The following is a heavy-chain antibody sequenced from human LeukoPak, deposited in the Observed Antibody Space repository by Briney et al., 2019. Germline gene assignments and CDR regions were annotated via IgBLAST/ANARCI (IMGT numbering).Heavy chain of an antibody. J-gene: IGHJ4*02. Sequence: GASVTVSCKVSGYTLTELSMHWVRQAPGKGLEWMGGFDRENDETIYAQKFQGRATLTEDTSVDTAYMELSSLRSEDTALYYCTGDGPLSDLDYWGQGTLVTVSS. D-gene: IGHD5-24*01. CDR1: GYTLTELS. V-gene: IGHV1-24*01. CDR2: FDRENDET. CDR3: TGDGPLSDLDY.